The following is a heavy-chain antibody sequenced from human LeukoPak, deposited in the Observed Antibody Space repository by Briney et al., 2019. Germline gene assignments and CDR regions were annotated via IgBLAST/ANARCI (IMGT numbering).Heavy chain of an antibody. CDR1: GGSISSGGYY. CDR2: IYYSGST. V-gene: IGHV4-31*03. CDR3: ARESRSSPPRH. J-gene: IGHJ1*01. Sequence: PSETLSLTCTVSGGSISSGGYYWSWIRQHPGKGLEWIGYIYYSGSTYYNPSLKSRVTISVDTSKNQFSLKLSSVTAADTAVYYCARESRSSPPRHWGQGTLVTVSS. D-gene: IGHD2-2*01.